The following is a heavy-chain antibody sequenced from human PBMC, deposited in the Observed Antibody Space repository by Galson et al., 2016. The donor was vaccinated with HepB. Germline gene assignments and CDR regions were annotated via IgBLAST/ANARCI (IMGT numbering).Heavy chain of an antibody. CDR1: GFTFSNYA. CDR2: ISGSAAGT. V-gene: IGHV3-23*01. Sequence: SLRLSCAASGFTFSNYAMSWVRLAPGKGLEWVSSISGSAAGTYYAVSVKGRFTISRDNSINTLYLQMNSLSADDTAVYYCAKAWQQLGYFDYWGQGTLVTVSS. J-gene: IGHJ4*02. CDR3: AKAWQQLGYFDY. D-gene: IGHD6-13*01.